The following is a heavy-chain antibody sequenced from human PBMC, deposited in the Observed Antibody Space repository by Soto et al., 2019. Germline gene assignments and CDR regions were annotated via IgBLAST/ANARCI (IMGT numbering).Heavy chain of an antibody. J-gene: IGHJ6*02. V-gene: IGHV3-33*01. Sequence: GGSLRLSCAASGFSFSSYGMHWVRQAPGKGLEWVAVIWHDGSKTYYADSVKGRLIISRDNSKNTLYVQINSLRAEDRGAYFCARGSIVAAEYGMDVWGHGTTVTVSS. CDR2: IWHDGSKT. CDR3: ARGSIVAAEYGMDV. D-gene: IGHD6-13*01. CDR1: GFSFSSYG.